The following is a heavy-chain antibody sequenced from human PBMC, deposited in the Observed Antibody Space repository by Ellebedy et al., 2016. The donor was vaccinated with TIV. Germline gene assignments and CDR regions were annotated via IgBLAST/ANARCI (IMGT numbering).Heavy chain of an antibody. CDR1: GGSISSSSYY. V-gene: IGHV4-39*01. Sequence: SETLSLXCTVSGGSISSSSYYWGWIRQPPGKGLEWIESIHYSGSTYYNPSLKSRVTISVDTSKNQFSLKLSSVTAADTAVYYCARPEGYCSSSSCFRGFDPWGQGTLVTVSS. D-gene: IGHD2-2*01. CDR2: IHYSGST. CDR3: ARPEGYCSSSSCFRGFDP. J-gene: IGHJ5*02.